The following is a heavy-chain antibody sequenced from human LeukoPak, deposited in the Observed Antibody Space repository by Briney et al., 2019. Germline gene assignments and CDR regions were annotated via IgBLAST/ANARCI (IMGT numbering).Heavy chain of an antibody. CDR3: AKAPYLSTGY. CDR2: INHSGST. Sequence: TPSETLSLTCAVCGESYRDYYWSWIRPPPGKGLEWIGEINHSGSTNYNPSLKSRVTISLDTSKNQFSLKLTSVTAADTAVYYCAKAPYLSTGYWGQGILVAVSS. D-gene: IGHD3-22*01. CDR1: GESYRDYY. J-gene: IGHJ3*01. V-gene: IGHV4-34*01.